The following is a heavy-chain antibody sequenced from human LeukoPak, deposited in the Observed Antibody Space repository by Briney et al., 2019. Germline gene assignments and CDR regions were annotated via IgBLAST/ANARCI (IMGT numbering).Heavy chain of an antibody. Sequence: SQTLSLTCAISGDSVSSNSAAWNWIRQSPSRGLEWLGRTYYRSKWYNDYAVSVKSRITINPDTSKNQFSLQLNSVTPEDTAVYYCARVLFGVVPAVPIKDYYYGMDVWGKGTTVTVSS. CDR3: ARVLFGVVPAVPIKDYYYGMDV. D-gene: IGHD2-2*01. J-gene: IGHJ6*04. CDR2: TYYRSKWYN. V-gene: IGHV6-1*01. CDR1: GDSVSSNSAA.